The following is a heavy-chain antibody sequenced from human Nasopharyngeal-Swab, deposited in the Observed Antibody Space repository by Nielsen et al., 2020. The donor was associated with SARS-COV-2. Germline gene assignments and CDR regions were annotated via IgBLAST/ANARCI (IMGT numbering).Heavy chain of an antibody. CDR2: ISYTGST. J-gene: IGHJ6*02. D-gene: IGHD6-19*01. CDR3: ARDTTGWFQSGMDV. CDR1: GASISSDY. Sequence: SETLSLTCTVSGASISSDYWTWIRQPPGKTLEWIGHISYTGSTSYNPSLRSRVTISLDRSKNQISLNLSSVTAVDTAVYYCARDTTGWFQSGMDVWGQGTTVIVSS. V-gene: IGHV4-59*01.